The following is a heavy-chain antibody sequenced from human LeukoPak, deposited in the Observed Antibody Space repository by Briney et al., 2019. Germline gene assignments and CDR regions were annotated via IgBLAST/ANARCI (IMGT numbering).Heavy chain of an antibody. V-gene: IGHV4-4*07. J-gene: IGHJ4*02. Sequence: SETLSLTCSVSGGPISSYSWSWIRLPAGKGLEWIGRISTSGSTDYNPSLKSRLTMSLDTSTNHFSLKLNSVTAADTAVYYCARQQLKTMASFDSWGQGTLVTVSS. CDR1: GGPISSYS. CDR3: ARQQLKTMASFDS. CDR2: ISTSGST. D-gene: IGHD4/OR15-4a*01.